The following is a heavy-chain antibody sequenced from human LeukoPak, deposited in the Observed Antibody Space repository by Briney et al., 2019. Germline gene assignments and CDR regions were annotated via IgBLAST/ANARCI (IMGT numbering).Heavy chain of an antibody. V-gene: IGHV1-2*02. D-gene: IGHD3-3*01. Sequence: ASVKVSCKSSGYTFTGYYMHWGRQAPGQGLEWMGWINPNSGGTNYPEKCQGRVTMNRDTSISTAYMELRRLRSDDTAVYYCARPATEGYDFWSGYYFDYWGQGTLVTVSS. CDR1: GYTFTGYY. CDR2: INPNSGGT. J-gene: IGHJ4*02. CDR3: ARPATEGYDFWSGYYFDY.